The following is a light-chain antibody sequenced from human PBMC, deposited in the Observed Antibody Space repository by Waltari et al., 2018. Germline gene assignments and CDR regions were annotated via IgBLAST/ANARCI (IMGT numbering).Light chain of an antibody. CDR2: RNN. J-gene: IGLJ2*01. Sequence: QAGLTQPPSVSKGLGQTATLTCTGNSNNVGYQGAAWLQQFQGHPPKLLSSRNNNRTSGIAERLYLARSGNTASLTITGLQPEDEGDYYCSAWDSSLKVVVFGGGTKLTVL. CDR1: SNNVGYQG. CDR3: SAWDSSLKVVV. V-gene: IGLV10-54*01.